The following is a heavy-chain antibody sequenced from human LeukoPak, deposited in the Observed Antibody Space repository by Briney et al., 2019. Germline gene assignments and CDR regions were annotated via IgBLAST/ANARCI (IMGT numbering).Heavy chain of an antibody. CDR2: IKQDGSEK. J-gene: IGHJ4*02. D-gene: IGHD3/OR15-3a*01. V-gene: IGHV3-7*03. CDR3: STWTDLYDY. Sequence: PGGSLRLSCVDSGFIFSSYWVSWVPQAPGKGLEWVANIKQDGSEKYYVDSVKGRFTISRDNAKNSLYLQMNSLKTEDTALYYCSTWTDLYDYWGQGTLVTVSS. CDR1: GFIFSSYW.